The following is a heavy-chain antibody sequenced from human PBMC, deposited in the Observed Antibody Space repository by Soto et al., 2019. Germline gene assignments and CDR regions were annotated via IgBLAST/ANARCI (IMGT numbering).Heavy chain of an antibody. Sequence: QGQLVQSGAEVKKTGASVKVSCKASGYTFSTYGVSWVRQAPGQGLEWMGWITVSNGNTNYIDNLQGRVTMTTDTSTTTAYMDVWRLRSDDTAVYYCARSYSYGSYWYFDDWGQGTLVIVSS. J-gene: IGHJ4*02. CDR3: ARSYSYGSYWYFDD. CDR1: GYTFSTYG. CDR2: ITVSNGNT. V-gene: IGHV1-18*04. D-gene: IGHD5-18*01.